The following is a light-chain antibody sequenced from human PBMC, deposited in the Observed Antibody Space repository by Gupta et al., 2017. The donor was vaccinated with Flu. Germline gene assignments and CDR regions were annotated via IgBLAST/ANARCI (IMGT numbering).Light chain of an antibody. Sequence: VVLPQFPLSLPVPVGQPASISCRSSQVLLYSAANTYLHWFQQRPGQSPRRLIHLVSYRDSGVPDRFSGSGSGTDFTLKISRVEAEDVGVYYCMQGARWPWTFGQGTKVEIK. CDR3: MQGARWPWT. J-gene: IGKJ1*01. CDR2: LVS. CDR1: QVLLYSAANTY. V-gene: IGKV2-30*01.